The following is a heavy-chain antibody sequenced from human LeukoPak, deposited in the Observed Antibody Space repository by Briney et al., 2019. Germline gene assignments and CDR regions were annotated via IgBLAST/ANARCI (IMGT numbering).Heavy chain of an antibody. Sequence: SETLSLTCSVSGASVSSGSYYWSWIRQPPGKGLEWIGYMYYSGSTNYNPSLKSRVTISVDTSKKQFSLELSSVTAADTAVYYCARETKYCSDGSCYSDGLDIWGQGTMVTVSS. CDR3: ARETKYCSDGSCYSDGLDI. J-gene: IGHJ3*02. CDR2: MYYSGST. D-gene: IGHD2-15*01. CDR1: GASVSSGSYY. V-gene: IGHV4-61*01.